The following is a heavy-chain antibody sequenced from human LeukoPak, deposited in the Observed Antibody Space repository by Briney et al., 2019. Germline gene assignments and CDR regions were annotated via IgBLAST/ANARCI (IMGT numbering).Heavy chain of an antibody. Sequence: GASVKVSCKASGYTFTNYGISWVRQAPGQGLEWMGWISAYNNNTNYAQRLQGRVTMTTGTSTSTVYMELRSLRSDDTAVYYCARDRRYYGSGSPKDPFDIWGQGTMVAVSS. CDR3: ARDRRYYGSGSPKDPFDI. CDR1: GYTFTNYG. D-gene: IGHD3-10*01. CDR2: ISAYNNNT. V-gene: IGHV1-18*01. J-gene: IGHJ3*02.